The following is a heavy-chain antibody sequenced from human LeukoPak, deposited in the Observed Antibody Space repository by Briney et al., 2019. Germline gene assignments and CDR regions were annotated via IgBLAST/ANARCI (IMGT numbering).Heavy chain of an antibody. J-gene: IGHJ6*02. CDR2: ISGSGGST. Sequence: GGSLRLSCAASGFTLSSHVMSWVRQAPGKGLEWVSGISGSGGSTNYADSVKGRFTISRDNSKNTLYLQMNRLRVEDTAVYYCAKDSGSGWYQYGMDVWGQGTTVTVSS. CDR1: GFTLSSHV. D-gene: IGHD6-19*01. CDR3: AKDSGSGWYQYGMDV. V-gene: IGHV3-23*01.